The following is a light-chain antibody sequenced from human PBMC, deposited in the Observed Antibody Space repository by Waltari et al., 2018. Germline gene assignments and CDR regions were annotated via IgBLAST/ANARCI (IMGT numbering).Light chain of an antibody. J-gene: IGKJ4*01. V-gene: IGKV3-11*01. CDR2: DAS. Sequence: ETVFTQSPATLSLSPGESATLSCRASQSIDIYLAWYPQRPGQAPRLLISDASYRATGIPARFRGSGSGTDFTLTISSLEPEDFAVYSCQQRSRWPLTFGGGTKVEL. CDR3: QQRSRWPLT. CDR1: QSIDIY.